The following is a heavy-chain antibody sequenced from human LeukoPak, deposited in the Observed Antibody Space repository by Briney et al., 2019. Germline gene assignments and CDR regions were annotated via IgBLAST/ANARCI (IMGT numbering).Heavy chain of an antibody. CDR1: RFTFSGYA. CDR3: AKSPYGDYLGIDY. V-gene: IGHV3-23*01. J-gene: IGHJ4*02. Sequence: GGFLRLSCAASRFTFSGYAMSWVRQAPGKGLEWVSSISGSGSSTYYADSVKGRFTISRDNSKNTLYLQMNSLRAEDTAVYYCAKSPYGDYLGIDYWGQGTLVTVSS. D-gene: IGHD4-17*01. CDR2: ISGSGSST.